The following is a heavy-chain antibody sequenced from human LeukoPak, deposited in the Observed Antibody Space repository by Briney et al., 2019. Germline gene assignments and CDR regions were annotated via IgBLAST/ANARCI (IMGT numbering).Heavy chain of an antibody. Sequence: PGRSLRLSCAASGFTFSSYAMHWVRQAPGKGLEWVAVISYDGSNKYYADSVKGRFTISRDNSKNTLYLQMNSLRAEDTAVYYCARSAIVVVPVGGYFDYWGQGTLVTVSS. CDR2: ISYDGSNK. V-gene: IGHV3-30-3*01. CDR1: GFTFSSYA. D-gene: IGHD2-2*01. CDR3: ARSAIVVVPVGGYFDY. J-gene: IGHJ4*02.